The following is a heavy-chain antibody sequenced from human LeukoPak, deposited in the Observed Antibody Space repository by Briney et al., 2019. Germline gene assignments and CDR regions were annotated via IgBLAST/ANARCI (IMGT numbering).Heavy chain of an antibody. CDR1: GFTFSSYS. D-gene: IGHD3-3*01. CDR3: ARAGAYDFWSGYYSINWFDP. Sequence: GRSLRLSCAASGFTFSSYSMNWVRQAPGKGLEWVSSISSSSSYIYYAYSVKGRFTISRDNAKNSLYLQMNSLRAEDTAVYYCARAGAYDFWSGYYSINWFDPWGQGTLVTVSS. J-gene: IGHJ5*02. CDR2: ISSSSSYI. V-gene: IGHV3-21*01.